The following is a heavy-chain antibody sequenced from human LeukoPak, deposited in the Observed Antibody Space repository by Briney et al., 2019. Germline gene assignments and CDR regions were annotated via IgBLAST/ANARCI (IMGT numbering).Heavy chain of an antibody. D-gene: IGHD3-22*01. CDR1: GGTFSSYA. Sequence: ASVKVSCKASGGTFSSYAIRWVRQAPGQGLEWMGRINPNSGGTNYAQKFQGRVTMTRDTSISTAYMELSRLRSDDTAVYYCARDREDYYDSSGYFRGDYWGQGTLVTVSS. J-gene: IGHJ4*02. CDR2: INPNSGGT. CDR3: ARDREDYYDSSGYFRGDY. V-gene: IGHV1-2*06.